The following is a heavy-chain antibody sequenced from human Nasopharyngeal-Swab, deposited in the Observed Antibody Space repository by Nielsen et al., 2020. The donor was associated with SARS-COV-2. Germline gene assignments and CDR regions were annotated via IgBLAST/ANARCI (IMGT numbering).Heavy chain of an antibody. Sequence: WVRQAPGQGLEWMGWISAYNGNTNYAQKFQGRVTITADESTSTAYMELSSLRSEDTAVYYCAREVSKWLVREYYYGMDVWGQGTTVTVSS. CDR2: ISAYNGNT. V-gene: IGHV1-18*01. D-gene: IGHD6-19*01. J-gene: IGHJ6*02. CDR3: AREVSKWLVREYYYGMDV.